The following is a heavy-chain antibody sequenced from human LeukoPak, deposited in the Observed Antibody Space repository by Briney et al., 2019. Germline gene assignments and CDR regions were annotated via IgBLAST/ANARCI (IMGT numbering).Heavy chain of an antibody. J-gene: IGHJ4*02. CDR2: IYYSGST. Sequence: SETLSLTCTVSGGSISSYYWSWIRQPPGKGLEWIGYIYYSGSTNYNPSLKSRVTISVDTSKNQFSLKLSSVTAADTAVYYCARANWNYEIFDYWGQGTLVTVSS. CDR1: GGSISSYY. V-gene: IGHV4-59*01. D-gene: IGHD1-7*01. CDR3: ARANWNYEIFDY.